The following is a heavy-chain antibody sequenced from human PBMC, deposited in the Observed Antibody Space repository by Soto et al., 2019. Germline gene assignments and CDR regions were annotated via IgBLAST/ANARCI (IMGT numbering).Heavy chain of an antibody. J-gene: IGHJ3*02. CDR3: ARDYYDSSGYYKGAFDI. CDR2: ISYVGSNK. CDR1: GFTFSTYA. Sequence: VQLVESGGGVVQPGRSLRLSCAASGFTFSTYAMHWVRQAPGKGLEWVAVISYVGSNKYYADSVKGRFTISRDNSKKTLYLQMNSLRVEDTAVYYCARDYYDSSGYYKGAFDIWGQGTMVTVSS. D-gene: IGHD3-22*01. V-gene: IGHV3-30-3*01.